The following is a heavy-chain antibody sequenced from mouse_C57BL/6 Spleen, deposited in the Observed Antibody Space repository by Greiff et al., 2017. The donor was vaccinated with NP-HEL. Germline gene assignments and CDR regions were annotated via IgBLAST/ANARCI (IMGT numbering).Heavy chain of an antibody. J-gene: IGHJ4*01. Sequence: QVQLQQLGAELVKPGASVKMSCKASGYTFTSYWITWVKQRPGQGLEWIGDIYPGSGSTNYNEKFKSKATLTVDTSSSTAYMQLSSLTSEDSAVYYCVSIYDGYFAMDYWGQGTSVTVSS. D-gene: IGHD2-3*01. CDR1: GYTFTSYW. V-gene: IGHV1-55*01. CDR2: IYPGSGST. CDR3: VSIYDGYFAMDY.